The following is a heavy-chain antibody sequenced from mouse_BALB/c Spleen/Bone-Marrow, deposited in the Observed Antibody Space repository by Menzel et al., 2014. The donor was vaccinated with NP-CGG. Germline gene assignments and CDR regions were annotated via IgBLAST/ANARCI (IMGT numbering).Heavy chain of an antibody. J-gene: IGHJ3*01. CDR3: ARSGRHYDGAWFTY. CDR2: IDPVNGNS. D-gene: IGHD1-2*01. V-gene: IGHV14-3*02. CDR1: GFNIKDTY. Sequence: VQLQQSGAELVKPGASVKLPCTVSGFNIKDTYIHWMKQRPEQGLEWIGRIDPVNGNSKFDPKFQSKATITADTSSNTAYLQLISLTSEDTAVYYCARSGRHYDGAWFTYWGQGTLVTVST.